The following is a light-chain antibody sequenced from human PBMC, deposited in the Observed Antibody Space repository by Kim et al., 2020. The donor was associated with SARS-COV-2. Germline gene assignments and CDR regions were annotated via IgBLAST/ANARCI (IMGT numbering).Light chain of an antibody. CDR3: SSYTSRSTRV. J-gene: IGLJ3*02. V-gene: IGLV2-14*03. Sequence: GQSITISCNGNSSDVGGYNYVSWYQQHPGKAPKLMIYDVSNRPSGVANRFPGSKSGNTASQTIPGLQAEDEADYYCSSYTSRSTRVFGGGTKLTVL. CDR2: DVS. CDR1: SSDVGGYNY.